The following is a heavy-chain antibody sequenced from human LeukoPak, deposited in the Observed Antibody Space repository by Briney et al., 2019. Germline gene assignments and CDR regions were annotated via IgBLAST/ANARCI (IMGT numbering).Heavy chain of an antibody. Sequence: SQTLSLTCTVSGGSISSGGYYWSWIRQHPGKGLEWIGYIYYSGSTYYNPSLKSRVTISVDTSKNQFSLKLSSVTAADTAVYYCARDDPRGNSRYLDLWGRGTLVTVSS. D-gene: IGHD4-23*01. CDR2: IYYSGST. CDR3: ARDDPRGNSRYLDL. J-gene: IGHJ2*01. V-gene: IGHV4-31*03. CDR1: GGSISSGGYY.